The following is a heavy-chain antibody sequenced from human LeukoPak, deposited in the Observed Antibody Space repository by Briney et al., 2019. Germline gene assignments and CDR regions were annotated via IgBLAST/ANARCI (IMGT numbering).Heavy chain of an antibody. CDR1: GFTFSSYA. V-gene: IGHV3-23*01. D-gene: IGHD2-15*01. J-gene: IGHJ4*02. Sequence: GGSLRLSCAAPGFTFSSYAMSWVRQAPGKGLEWVSGISDSGGSTNYADSVKGRFTISRDNSKNTLYLQMNSLRAEDTAVYYCANSGMGRYWGQGTLVTVSS. CDR2: ISDSGGST. CDR3: ANSGMGRY.